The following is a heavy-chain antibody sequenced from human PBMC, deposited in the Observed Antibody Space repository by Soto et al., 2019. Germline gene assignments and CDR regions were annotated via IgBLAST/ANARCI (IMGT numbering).Heavy chain of an antibody. CDR2: ISSSSSYI. CDR3: ARVPGIMITFGGVIVEDYYYYMDV. D-gene: IGHD3-16*02. V-gene: IGHV3-21*01. Sequence: GGSLRLSCAASGFTFSSYGMHWVRQAPGKGLEWVSSISSSSSYIYYTDSVKGRFTISRDNAKNSLYLQMNSLRAEDTAVYYCARVPGIMITFGGVIVEDYYYYMDVWGKGTTVTVSS. CDR1: GFTFSSYG. J-gene: IGHJ6*03.